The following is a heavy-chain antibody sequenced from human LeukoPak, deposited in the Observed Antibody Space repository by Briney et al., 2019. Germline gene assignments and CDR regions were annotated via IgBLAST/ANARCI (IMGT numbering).Heavy chain of an antibody. V-gene: IGHV1-18*04. CDR3: ARDASVLRGVKFEYFQH. D-gene: IGHD3-10*01. CDR1: GYTFTGYY. Sequence: ASVKVSCKASGYTFTGYYMHWVRQAPGQGLEWMGWISAYNGNTNYAQKLQGRVTMTTDTSTSTAYMELRSLRSDDTALYYCARDASVLRGVKFEYFQHWGQGTLVTVSS. J-gene: IGHJ1*01. CDR2: ISAYNGNT.